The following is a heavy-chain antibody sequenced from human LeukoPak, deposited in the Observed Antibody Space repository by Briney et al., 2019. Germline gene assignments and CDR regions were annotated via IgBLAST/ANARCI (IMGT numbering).Heavy chain of an antibody. V-gene: IGHV1-69*13. CDR3: ARGEMSIAAHIDY. CDR1: GGTFSSYA. CDR2: IIPIFGTA. J-gene: IGHJ4*02. Sequence: SVKVSCKASGGTFSSYAISWVRQAPGQGLEWMGGIIPIFGTANYAQKFQGRVTITADESTSTAYMGLSSLRSEDTAVYYCARGEMSIAAHIDYWGQGTLVTVSS. D-gene: IGHD6-6*01.